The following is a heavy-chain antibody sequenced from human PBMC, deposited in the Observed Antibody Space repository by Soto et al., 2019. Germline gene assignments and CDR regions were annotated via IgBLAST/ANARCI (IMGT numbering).Heavy chain of an antibody. D-gene: IGHD6-19*01. CDR1: GFTFSSYG. J-gene: IGHJ4*02. Sequence: GGSLRLYCAASGFTFSSYGMHWVRQAPGKGLEWVAVISYDGSNKYYADSVKGRFTISRDNSKNTLYLQMNSLRAEDTAVYYCAKDARPSSGWYYFDYCGQGTLVTVSS. CDR2: ISYDGSNK. CDR3: AKDARPSSGWYYFDY. V-gene: IGHV3-30*18.